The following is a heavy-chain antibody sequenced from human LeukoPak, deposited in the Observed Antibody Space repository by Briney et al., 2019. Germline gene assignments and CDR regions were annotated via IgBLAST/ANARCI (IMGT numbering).Heavy chain of an antibody. Sequence: ASETLSLTCAVSGDSFSSHYWTWIRQPPGRGLEWIGYISYIGTTNYNPSLKSRVTISIDTSKNQFSLKLSSVTTADTAVYYRARDLVTVTKGFDIWGLGTMVSVSS. D-gene: IGHD4-17*01. CDR1: GDSFSSHY. J-gene: IGHJ3*02. CDR2: ISYIGTT. V-gene: IGHV4-59*11. CDR3: ARDLVTVTKGFDI.